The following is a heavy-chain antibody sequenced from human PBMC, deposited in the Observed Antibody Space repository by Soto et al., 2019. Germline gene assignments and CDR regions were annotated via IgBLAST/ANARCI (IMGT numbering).Heavy chain of an antibody. Sequence: ASVKVSCKASGYTFTSYGISWVRQAPGQGLEWMGWISAYNGNTNYAQKLQGRVTMTTDTSTSTAYMELRSLRSDDTAVYYCARGEPGEPRYCSGGSCYSGRDYWGQG. V-gene: IGHV1-18*01. CDR1: GYTFTSYG. CDR3: ARGEPGEPRYCSGGSCYSGRDY. CDR2: ISAYNGNT. D-gene: IGHD2-15*01. J-gene: IGHJ4*02.